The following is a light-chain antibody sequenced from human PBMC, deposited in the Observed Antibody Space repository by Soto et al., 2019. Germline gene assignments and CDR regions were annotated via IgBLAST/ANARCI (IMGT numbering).Light chain of an antibody. Sequence: IVLTQSPGTLSLSPGERATLSCRASQSVSSNQLAWYQQKPGQAPRLLMYGASSRATGIPDRFSGSGSGTDFTLTISRLGPEDFAVYYCQQYAISWTFGQGTKVEIK. J-gene: IGKJ1*01. V-gene: IGKV3-20*01. CDR1: QSVSSNQ. CDR2: GAS. CDR3: QQYAISWT.